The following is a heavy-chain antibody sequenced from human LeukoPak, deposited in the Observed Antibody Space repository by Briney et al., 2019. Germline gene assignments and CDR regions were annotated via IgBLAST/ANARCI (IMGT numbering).Heavy chain of an antibody. Sequence: SETLSLTCTVSGYSISSGYYWNWMRQPPGKGLEWLGEINHSGSTKYKPSLKSRVTISVDTSKNQFSLKLSSVTAADTAVYYCARAYSSSWFSWFDPWGQGTLVTVSS. D-gene: IGHD6-13*01. CDR1: GYSISSGYY. J-gene: IGHJ5*02. CDR2: INHSGST. CDR3: ARAYSSSWFSWFDP. V-gene: IGHV4-38-2*02.